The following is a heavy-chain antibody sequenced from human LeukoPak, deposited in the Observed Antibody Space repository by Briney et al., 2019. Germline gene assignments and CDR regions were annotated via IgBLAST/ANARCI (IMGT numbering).Heavy chain of an antibody. V-gene: IGHV3-48*03. J-gene: IGHJ3*02. D-gene: IGHD3-10*01. Sequence: GGSLRLSCAASGFTFNSFEMYWVRQAPGKGLEWVSYISASGSAIYYVDSVKGRFTISRDNAKNSLYLQMNSLRAEDTAVYYCVRDGYYGHDSFDIWGQGTMVTVSS. CDR1: GFTFNSFE. CDR2: ISASGSAI. CDR3: VRDGYYGHDSFDI.